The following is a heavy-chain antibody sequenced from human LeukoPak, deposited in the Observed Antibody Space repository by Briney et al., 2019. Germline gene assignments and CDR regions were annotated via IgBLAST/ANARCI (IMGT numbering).Heavy chain of an antibody. D-gene: IGHD3-10*01. Sequence: SVKVSCKASGGTFTSYAISWVRQAPGQGLEWMGGIIPIFGTANYAQKFQGRVTITADESTSTAYMELSSLRSEDTAVYYCARNHYGSGSEALGVYYYYGMDVWGQGTTVTVSS. J-gene: IGHJ6*02. CDR2: IIPIFGTA. CDR3: ARNHYGSGSEALGVYYYYGMDV. V-gene: IGHV1-69*01. CDR1: GGTFTSYA.